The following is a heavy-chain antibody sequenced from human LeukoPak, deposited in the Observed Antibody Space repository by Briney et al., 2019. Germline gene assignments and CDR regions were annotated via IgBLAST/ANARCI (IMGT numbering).Heavy chain of an antibody. CDR2: IKQDGSEK. J-gene: IGHJ4*02. V-gene: IGHV3-7*01. CDR1: GFTFSSYL. CDR3: ARARIAVAGTLFDY. Sequence: GGSLRLSCAASGFTFSSYLMSWVRQAPGKGLEWVANIKQDGSEKYYVDSVKGRFTISRDNAKNSLYLQMNSLRAEDTAVYYCARARIAVAGTLFDYWGQGTLVTVSS. D-gene: IGHD6-19*01.